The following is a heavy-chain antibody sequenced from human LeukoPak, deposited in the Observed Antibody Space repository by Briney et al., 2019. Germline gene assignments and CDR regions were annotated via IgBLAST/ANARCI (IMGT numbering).Heavy chain of an antibody. CDR1: GYTFTGYY. J-gene: IGHJ5*02. V-gene: IGHV1-2*02. CDR3: GREYYDSSGSWFDP. CDR2: INPNSGGT. Sequence: ASVKVSCKSSGYTFTGYYMHWVRQAPGQGLEWMGWINPNSGGTNYAQRFQGRVTMTRDTPISTAYMELSRLRSDDTAVYYCGREYYDSSGSWFDPWGQGTLVTVSS. D-gene: IGHD3-22*01.